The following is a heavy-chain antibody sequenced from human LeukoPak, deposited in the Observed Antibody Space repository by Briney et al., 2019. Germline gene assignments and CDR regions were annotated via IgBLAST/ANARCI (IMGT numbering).Heavy chain of an antibody. Sequence: ASVKVSCKASGGTFSSYAISWVRQAPGQGLEWMGGIIPIFGTANYAQKFQGRVTITADESTSTAYMELSSLRSEDTAVYYCAIVVTDILTGYWYYFDYWGQGTLVTVSS. CDR2: IIPIFGTA. CDR1: GGTFSSYA. J-gene: IGHJ4*02. D-gene: IGHD3-9*01. V-gene: IGHV1-69*13. CDR3: AIVVTDILTGYWYYFDY.